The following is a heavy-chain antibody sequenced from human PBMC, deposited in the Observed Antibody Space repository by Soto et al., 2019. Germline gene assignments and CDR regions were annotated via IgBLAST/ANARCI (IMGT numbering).Heavy chain of an antibody. J-gene: IGHJ6*02. CDR3: ARVVPAAMYYYYGMDV. Sequence: QVQLEESGGGVVQPGRSLRLSCAASGFTFSTYAMHWVRQAPGKGLEWVAVLSYDGSNKYYADSVKGRFTISRDNSKNTLYLQMNSLRAEDTAVYYCARVVPAAMYYYYGMDVWGQGTTVTVSS. CDR1: GFTFSTYA. CDR2: LSYDGSNK. V-gene: IGHV3-30*03. D-gene: IGHD2-2*01.